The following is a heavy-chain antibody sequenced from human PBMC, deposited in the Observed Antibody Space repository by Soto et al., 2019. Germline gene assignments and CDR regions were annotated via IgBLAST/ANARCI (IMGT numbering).Heavy chain of an antibody. CDR2: IDPRDSYT. J-gene: IGHJ5*02. D-gene: IGHD2-2*01. Sequence: GEPLKISCTGFGYTFTTFWISWVRQMPGRGLEWMGGIDPRDSYTNYSPSFQGHVTISGDKSISTVYLQWASLKASDTAMYYCARLYCSSSTCDSWFDPWGQGTLVTVS. CDR3: ARLYCSSSTCDSWFDP. CDR1: GYTFTTFW. V-gene: IGHV5-10-1*01.